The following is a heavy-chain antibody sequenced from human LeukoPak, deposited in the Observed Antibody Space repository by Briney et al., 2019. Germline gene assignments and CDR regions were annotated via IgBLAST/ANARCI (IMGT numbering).Heavy chain of an antibody. J-gene: IGHJ4*02. CDR1: GFTFSSYG. Sequence: GGSLRLSCAASGFTFSSYGMHWVRQAPGKGLEWVAVIWYDGSNKYYADSVKGRFTISRDNSKNTLYLQMNSLRVEDTAVYYCAKDGAGWTHYFDYWGQGTLVTVSS. CDR3: AKDGAGWTHYFDY. CDR2: IWYDGSNK. D-gene: IGHD2-15*01. V-gene: IGHV3-33*06.